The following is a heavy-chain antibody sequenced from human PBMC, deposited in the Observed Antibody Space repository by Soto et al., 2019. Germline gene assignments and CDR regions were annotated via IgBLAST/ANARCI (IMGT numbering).Heavy chain of an antibody. Sequence: QVQLVQSGAEVKKPGASVKVSCRASGYTFTTYGISWVRQAPGQGLEWMGWISGYNGNTNYAQKFQGRVTMTTDTSTSTAYMELRSLRSADTAVYFCAKGYNFGYGDYWGLGTLVTVSS. V-gene: IGHV1-18*01. CDR2: ISGYNGNT. CDR3: AKGYNFGYGDY. J-gene: IGHJ4*02. CDR1: GYTFTTYG. D-gene: IGHD5-18*01.